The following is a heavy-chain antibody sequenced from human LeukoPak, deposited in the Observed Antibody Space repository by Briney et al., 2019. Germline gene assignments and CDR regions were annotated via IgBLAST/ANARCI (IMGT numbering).Heavy chain of an antibody. V-gene: IGHV3-11*01. CDR3: ARDTRHYYDSSGIDALYYYYYGMDV. CDR2: ISGSGITI. J-gene: IGHJ6*02. CDR1: GFTFNDYY. D-gene: IGHD3-22*01. Sequence: RPGGALRLSCAASGFTFNDYYMTWVRQAPGKGLEWVSHISGSGITIYYADSVKGRFTISRDNAKRSLYLHMDSLRVEDTAFYFCARDTRHYYDSSGIDALYYYYYGMDVWGQGTTVTVSS.